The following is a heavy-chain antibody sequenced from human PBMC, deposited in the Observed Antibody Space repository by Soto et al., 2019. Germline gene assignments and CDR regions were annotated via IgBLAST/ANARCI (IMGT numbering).Heavy chain of an antibody. CDR3: ARDKITGLFDY. Sequence: TSETLSLTCAVSGYSISSSNWWGWIRQPPGKGLEWIGYTYYSGTTYYNPSLKSRVTISVDTSKNQFSLKLTSVTAADTAVYYCARDKITGLFDYWGQGTLVTVSS. CDR2: TYYSGTT. CDR1: GYSISSSNW. J-gene: IGHJ4*02. V-gene: IGHV4-28*03. D-gene: IGHD2-8*02.